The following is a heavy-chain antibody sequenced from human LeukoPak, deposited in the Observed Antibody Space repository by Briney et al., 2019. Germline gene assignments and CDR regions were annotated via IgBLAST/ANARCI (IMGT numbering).Heavy chain of an antibody. V-gene: IGHV1-2*02. D-gene: IGHD3-22*01. CDR2: INPNSGGT. J-gene: IGHJ4*02. CDR1: GYSFTGYY. Sequence: ASVKVSCKASGYSFTGYYLHWVRQAPGQGLEWMGWINPNSGGTVYAQKFQGRVTVTRDTSVSTAHMELSRLGSDDTAVYYCARGGEWYYDSSSYGLFDHWGQGTLVTVSS. CDR3: ARGGEWYYDSSSYGLFDH.